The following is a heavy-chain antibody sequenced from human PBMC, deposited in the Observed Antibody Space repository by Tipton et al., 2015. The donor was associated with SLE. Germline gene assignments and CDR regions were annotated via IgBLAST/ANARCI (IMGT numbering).Heavy chain of an antibody. V-gene: IGHV4-34*01. J-gene: IGHJ5*02. D-gene: IGHD3-22*01. CDR2: INHSGST. CDR1: GGSFSGYY. Sequence: TLSLTCAVYGGSFSGYYWSWIRQPPGKGLEWIGEINHSGSTYYNPSLQSRVTISVDTSKNQFSLKLSSVTAADTAVYYCARAVTYYYDSSGYSGPDWFDPWGQGTLVTVSS. CDR3: ARAVTYYYDSSGYSGPDWFDP.